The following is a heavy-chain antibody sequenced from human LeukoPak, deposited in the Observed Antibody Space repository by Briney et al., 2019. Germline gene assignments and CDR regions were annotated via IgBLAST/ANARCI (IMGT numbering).Heavy chain of an antibody. CDR1: GFTFSDYW. CDR3: ASYYYGSGTSLGY. D-gene: IGHD3-10*01. CDR2: INPASSEK. V-gene: IGHV3-7*01. J-gene: IGHJ4*02. Sequence: GGSLRLSCAASGFTFSDYWVTWVRQAPGKGLEWVANINPASSEKYYVGSVKGRFTISRDNAKNSLYLQMNSLRAEDTAVYYCASYYYGSGTSLGYWGQGTLVTVSS.